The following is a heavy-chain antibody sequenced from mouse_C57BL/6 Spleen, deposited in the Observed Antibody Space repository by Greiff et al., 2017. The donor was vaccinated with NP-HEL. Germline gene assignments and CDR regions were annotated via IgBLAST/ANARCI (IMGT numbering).Heavy chain of an antibody. J-gene: IGHJ4*01. V-gene: IGHV1-18*01. CDR2: INPNNGGT. CDR1: GYTFTDYN. D-gene: IGHD2-3*01. CDR3: ARWAGYYVWAMDY. Sequence: VQLKESGPELVKPGASVKIPCKASGYTFTDYNMDWVKQSHGKSLEWIGDINPNNGGTIYNQKFKGKATLTVDKSSSTAYMELRSLTSEDTAVYYCARWAGYYVWAMDYWGQGTSVTVSS.